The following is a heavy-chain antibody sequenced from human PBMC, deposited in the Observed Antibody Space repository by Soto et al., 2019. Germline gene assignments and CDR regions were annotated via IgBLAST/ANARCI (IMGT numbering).Heavy chain of an antibody. V-gene: IGHV4-4*02. CDR3: GRWLGTSYGMDV. D-gene: IGHD3-10*01. CDR1: CGSIISTNW. Sequence: SETLSLTCAVSCGSIISTNWWSWVRQSPGKGLEWIGEIYHNGSPDYNPSLKSRVTISVDKSKNHVFLKLTSVTAADTAMYFCGRWLGTSYGMDVWGQGTAVTVSS. CDR2: IYHNGSP. J-gene: IGHJ6*02.